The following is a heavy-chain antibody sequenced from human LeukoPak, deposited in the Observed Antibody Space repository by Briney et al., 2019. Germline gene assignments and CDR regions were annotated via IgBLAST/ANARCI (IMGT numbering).Heavy chain of an antibody. V-gene: IGHV4-59*08. D-gene: IGHD6-13*01. Sequence: SETLSLTCTVSGDSISHSYWSWIRQPPGKGLEWIGYIFYSGNTNYNPSLKSRVTISVDTSKNQFSLKLSSVTAADTAVYYCARLRIAAAGFDHWGQGTLVTVSS. J-gene: IGHJ4*02. CDR2: IFYSGNT. CDR1: GDSISHSY. CDR3: ARLRIAAAGFDH.